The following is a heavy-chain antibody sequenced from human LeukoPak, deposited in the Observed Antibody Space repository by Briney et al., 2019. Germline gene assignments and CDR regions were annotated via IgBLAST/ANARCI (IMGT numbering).Heavy chain of an antibody. D-gene: IGHD1-26*01. CDR1: GFTFSSYS. Sequence: GGSLRLSCAASGFTFSSYSMNWVRQAPGKGLEWVSSISSSSSYIYYADSVKGRLTISRDNAKNSLYLQMNSLRAEDTAVYYCARDPGGMVAEKLDYWGQGTLVTVSS. V-gene: IGHV3-21*01. CDR2: ISSSSSYI. J-gene: IGHJ4*02. CDR3: ARDPGGMVAEKLDY.